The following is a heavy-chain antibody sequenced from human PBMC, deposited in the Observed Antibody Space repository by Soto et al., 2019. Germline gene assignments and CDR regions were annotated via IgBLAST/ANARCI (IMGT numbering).Heavy chain of an antibody. CDR3: AKDPVAAAGPGGTYFDY. Sequence: GASVKVSCKASGYTFTGYYMHCVRQAPGQGLEWMGWINPNSGGTNYAQKFQGRVTMTRDTSISTAYMELSRLRSDDTAVYYCAKDPVAAAGPGGTYFDYWGQGTLVTVSS. J-gene: IGHJ4*02. D-gene: IGHD6-13*01. CDR1: GYTFTGYY. CDR2: INPNSGGT. V-gene: IGHV1-2*02.